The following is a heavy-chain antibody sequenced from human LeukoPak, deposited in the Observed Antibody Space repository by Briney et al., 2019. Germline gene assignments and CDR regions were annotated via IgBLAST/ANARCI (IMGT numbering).Heavy chain of an antibody. V-gene: IGHV3-30*04. CDR3: VREGGNTGGWTYGAGDY. J-gene: IGHJ4*01. Sequence: PGGSLRLSCAASGFTFSAYVMRWVRQAPGKGLECVAVISTDGNEKYYADSVKGRFSISRDNSKNTLYLQMSSLRTEDTAVYYCVREGGNTGGWTYGAGDYWGQGNLVTVSS. CDR1: GFTFSAYV. CDR2: ISTDGNEK. D-gene: IGHD2-8*02.